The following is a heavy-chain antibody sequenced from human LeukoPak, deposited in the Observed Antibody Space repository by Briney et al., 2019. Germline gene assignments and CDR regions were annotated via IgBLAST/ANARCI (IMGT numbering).Heavy chain of an antibody. V-gene: IGHV4-34*01. Sequence: SETLSLTCAVYGGSFSGYYWSWIRQPPGKGLEWIGEINHSGSTNYNPSLKSRVTISVDTSKNQFSLKLSSVTAADTAVYYCARDLFSRQTYGSGSYWKFYLYMDVWGKGTSVTISS. D-gene: IGHD3-10*01. CDR3: ARDLFSRQTYGSGSYWKFYLYMDV. CDR2: INHSGST. J-gene: IGHJ6*03. CDR1: GGSFSGYY.